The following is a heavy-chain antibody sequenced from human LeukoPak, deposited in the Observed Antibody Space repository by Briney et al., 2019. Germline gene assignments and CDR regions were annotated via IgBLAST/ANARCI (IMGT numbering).Heavy chain of an antibody. CDR3: ARDARHRYCSTTSCYWGWFAP. CDR2: IIPIFGTA. CDR1: GYSSTNYG. D-gene: IGHD2-2*01. J-gene: IGHJ5*02. V-gene: IGHV1-69*13. Sequence: ASVKVSCKASGYSSTNYGISWVRQAPGQGLEWMGGIIPIFGTANYAQKFQGRVTITADESTSTAYMELSSLRSEDTAVYYCARDARHRYCSTTSCYWGWFAPWGQGTLVTVSS.